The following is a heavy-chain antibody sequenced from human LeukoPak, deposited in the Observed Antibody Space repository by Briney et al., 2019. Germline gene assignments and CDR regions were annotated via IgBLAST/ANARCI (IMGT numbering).Heavy chain of an antibody. D-gene: IGHD3-9*01. CDR1: GFKFQIYA. CDR2: ISYGGDNK. CDR3: SRDGPRDYDILTALDY. J-gene: IGHJ4*02. V-gene: IGHV3-30*04. Sequence: PLTSPRVSCADPGFKFQIYAMHWVCQAPGKGLEWVSIISYGGDNKYYADSEKARFTISRDNSKIMLYLQMNGLRSEDTAVYYCSRDGPRDYDILTALDYWGQGTVVSVSS.